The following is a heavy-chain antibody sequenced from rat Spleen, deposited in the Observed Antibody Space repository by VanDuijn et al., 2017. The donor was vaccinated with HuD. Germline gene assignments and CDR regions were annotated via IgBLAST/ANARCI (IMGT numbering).Heavy chain of an antibody. J-gene: IGHJ3*01. Sequence: EVQLVESDGGLVQPGRSLKLSCAASGFTFSDYYMAWVRQAPTKGLEWVAYISTGCGTTYYRDSVKGRFTISRDNAKSILYLQMDSLRSEETAMYYWARTRNSYPNWFAYWGQGTLVTVSS. V-gene: IGHV5S11*01. CDR1: GFTFSDYY. CDR2: ISTGCGTT. D-gene: IGHD1-2*01. CDR3: ARTRNSYPNWFAY.